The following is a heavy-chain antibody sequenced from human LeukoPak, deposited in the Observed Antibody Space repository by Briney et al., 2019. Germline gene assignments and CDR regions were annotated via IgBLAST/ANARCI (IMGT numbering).Heavy chain of an antibody. CDR1: GFTFSSYG. D-gene: IGHD2/OR15-2a*01. Sequence: PGGSLRLSCAASGFTFSSYGMHWVRQAPGKGLEWVAVIWYDGSNKYYADSVKGRFTISRDNSKNTLYLQMNSLRAEDTAVYYCARGGLSGQRTDLFDIWGQGTMVTVSS. V-gene: IGHV3-33*01. J-gene: IGHJ3*02. CDR3: ARGGLSGQRTDLFDI. CDR2: IWYDGSNK.